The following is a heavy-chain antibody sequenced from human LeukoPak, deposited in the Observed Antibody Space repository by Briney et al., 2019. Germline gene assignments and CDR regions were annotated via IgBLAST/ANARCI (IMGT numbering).Heavy chain of an antibody. J-gene: IGHJ3*02. CDR3: AKVQLGGGHAFDI. CDR1: GFTFDDYA. D-gene: IGHD3-16*01. V-gene: IGHV3-9*01. Sequence: GGSLRLSCAASGFTFDDYAMHWVRQAPGKGLEWVSGISWNSGSIGYADSVKGRFTISRDNAKNSLYLQMNSLRAEDTALYYCAKVQLGGGHAFDIWGQGTMVTVSS. CDR2: ISWNSGSI.